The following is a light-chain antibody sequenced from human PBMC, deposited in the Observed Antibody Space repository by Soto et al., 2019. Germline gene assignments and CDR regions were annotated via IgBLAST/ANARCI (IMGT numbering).Light chain of an antibody. CDR3: QQRSNWPGVT. CDR2: DAS. J-gene: IGKJ2*01. CDR1: QSVSSY. Sequence: EIVLTQSPATLSLSPGERATLSCRASQSVSSYLAWYQQKPGQAPRLLIYDASNRATGITARFSGSGSGTDFTLAISSLEPDDFAVYDCQQRSNWPGVTVGQGTKLEIK. V-gene: IGKV3-11*01.